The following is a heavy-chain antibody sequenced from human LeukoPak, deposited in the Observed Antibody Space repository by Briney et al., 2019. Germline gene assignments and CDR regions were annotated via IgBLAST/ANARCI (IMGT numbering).Heavy chain of an antibody. V-gene: IGHV1-2*02. CDR2: INPNSGGT. Sequence: ASVTVSFKASGYTFTGYYMHWVRQGPGQGLGWVGWINPNSGGTNYAQKFQGRGTITRDTSISTDYKELSRLRSDDTAVYYCARFTVIEVAGTRNYYFDYWGQGTLVTVSS. CDR3: ARFTVIEVAGTRNYYFDY. J-gene: IGHJ4*02. CDR1: GYTFTGYY. D-gene: IGHD6-19*01.